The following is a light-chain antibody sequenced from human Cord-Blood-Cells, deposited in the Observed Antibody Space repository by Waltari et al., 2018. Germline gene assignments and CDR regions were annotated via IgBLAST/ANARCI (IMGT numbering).Light chain of an antibody. CDR2: EVS. CDR1: RSDVGGYNY. V-gene: IGLV2-8*01. J-gene: IGLJ2*01. Sequence: QSALTQPPSASWSPGQSVTISCTGTRSDVGGYNYVSWYQQHPGKAPKLMIYEVSKRPSGVPDRFSGSKSGNTASLTVSGLQAEDEADYYCSSYAGSNNLVFGGGTKLTVL. CDR3: SSYAGSNNLV.